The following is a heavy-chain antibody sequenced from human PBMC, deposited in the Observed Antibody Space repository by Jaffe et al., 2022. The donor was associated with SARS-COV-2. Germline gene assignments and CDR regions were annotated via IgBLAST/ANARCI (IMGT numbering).Heavy chain of an antibody. V-gene: IGHV6-1*01. CDR2: TYYRSKWYN. CDR1: GDSVSSNSAA. CDR3: ARVGCFGSSQAGGYYYYGMDV. Sequence: QVQLQQSGPGLVKPSQTLSLTCAISGDSVSSNSAAWNWIRQSPSRGLEWLGRTYYRSKWYNDYAVSVKSRITINPDTSKNQFSLQLNSVTPEDTAVYYCARVGCFGSSQAGGYYYYGMDVWGQGTTVTVSS. D-gene: IGHD6-13*01. J-gene: IGHJ6*02.